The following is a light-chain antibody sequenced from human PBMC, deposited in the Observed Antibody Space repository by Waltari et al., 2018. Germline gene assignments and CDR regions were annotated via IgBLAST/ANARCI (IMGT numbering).Light chain of an antibody. CDR1: QAITNS. V-gene: IGKV1-NL1*01. CDR3: QQYRSSPLT. J-gene: IGKJ4*02. Sequence: DIQMTQSPSSLSASVGDRVTITCRASQAITNSLAWYQQKPGKAPKLLLYRASTLESGVPSRFSGSGAGTEYTLTISSLQPEDFATYYCQQYRSSPLTFGGGTKMEIK. CDR2: RAS.